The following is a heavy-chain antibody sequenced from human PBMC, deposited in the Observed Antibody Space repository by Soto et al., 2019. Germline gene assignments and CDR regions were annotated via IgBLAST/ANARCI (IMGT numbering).Heavy chain of an antibody. CDR3: AKSGDWEWELPLFDY. D-gene: IGHD1-26*01. CDR2: ISGSGGST. Sequence: GGSLRLSCAASGFTFSSYAMSWVRQAPGKGLEWVSAISGSGGSTYYADSVKVRFTISRDNSKNTLYLQMNSLRAEDTAVYYCAKSGDWEWELPLFDYWGQGTLVTVSS. CDR1: GFTFSSYA. V-gene: IGHV3-23*01. J-gene: IGHJ4*02.